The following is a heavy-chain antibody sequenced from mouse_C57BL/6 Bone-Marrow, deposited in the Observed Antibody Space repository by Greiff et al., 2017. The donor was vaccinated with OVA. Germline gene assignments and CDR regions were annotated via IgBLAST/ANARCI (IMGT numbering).Heavy chain of an antibody. CDR2: IMPGKSDT. D-gene: IGHD1-1*01. V-gene: IGHV1-5*01. CDR1: GSTFTSSW. Sequence: VQLQQSGTVLARLGASVKMSCKTSGSTFTSSWMNWVKQRPGQGRAWIGAIMPGKSDTSYNQQFKGKAKLTAGTSASTAYRGLSSLTNEDSAVYYCTSPYYYGSSHGYFDYWGQGTTLTVAS. J-gene: IGHJ2*01. CDR3: TSPYYYGSSHGYFDY.